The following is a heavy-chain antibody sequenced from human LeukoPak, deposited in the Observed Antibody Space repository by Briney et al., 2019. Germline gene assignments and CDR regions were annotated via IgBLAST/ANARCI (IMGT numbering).Heavy chain of an antibody. V-gene: IGHV1-58*02. J-gene: IGHJ4*02. D-gene: IGHD3-9*01. CDR2: IVVGSGNT. CDR3: AAGPNYDILTGPDGY. Sequence: ASVKVSCKASGFTFTSSAMQWVRQARGQRLEWIGWIVVGSGNTNYAQKFQERVTITRDMSTSTAYMGLSSLRSEDTAVYYCAAGPNYDILTGPDGYWGQGTLVTVSS. CDR1: GFTFTSSA.